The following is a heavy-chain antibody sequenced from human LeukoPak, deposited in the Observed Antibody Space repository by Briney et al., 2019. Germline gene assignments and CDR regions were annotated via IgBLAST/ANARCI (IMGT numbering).Heavy chain of an antibody. D-gene: IGHD3-22*01. CDR2: INSDGSST. CDR3: AGEGYHDSSGPSWFDP. J-gene: IGHJ5*02. CDR1: GFTFSSYW. Sequence: GGSLRLSCAASGFTFSSYWMHWVRQAPGKGLVWVSRINSDGSSTSYADSVKGRFTISRDNAKNTLYLQMNSLRAEDTAVYYCAGEGYHDSSGPSWFDPWGQGTLVTVSS. V-gene: IGHV3-74*01.